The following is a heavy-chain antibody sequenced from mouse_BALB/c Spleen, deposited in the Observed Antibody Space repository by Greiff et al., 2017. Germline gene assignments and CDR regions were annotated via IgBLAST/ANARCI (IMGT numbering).Heavy chain of an antibody. J-gene: IGHJ2*01. V-gene: IGHV1S127*01. Sequence: VQLQQPGAELVKPGASVKMSCKASGYTFTSYWMHWVKQRPGQGLEWIGTIDPSDSYTSYNQKFKGKATLTVDTSSSTAYMQLSSLTSEDSAVYYCTRRGDYGNYLDYWGQGTTLTVSA. D-gene: IGHD2-1*01. CDR2: IDPSDSYT. CDR1: GYTFTSYW. CDR3: TRRGDYGNYLDY.